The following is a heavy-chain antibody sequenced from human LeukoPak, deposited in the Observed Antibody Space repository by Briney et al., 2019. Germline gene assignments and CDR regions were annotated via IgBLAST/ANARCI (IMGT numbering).Heavy chain of an antibody. V-gene: IGHV3-21*04. J-gene: IGHJ4*02. CDR3: ARKYCSGGSCYSSAYYFDY. Sequence: PGGSLRLSCAASGFTFSSYSMNWVRQAPGKGLEWVSSISSSSSYIYYADSVKGRFTISRDNSKNTLYLQMNSLRAEDTAVYYCARKYCSGGSCYSSAYYFDYWGQGTLVTVSS. D-gene: IGHD2-15*01. CDR2: ISSSSSYI. CDR1: GFTFSSYS.